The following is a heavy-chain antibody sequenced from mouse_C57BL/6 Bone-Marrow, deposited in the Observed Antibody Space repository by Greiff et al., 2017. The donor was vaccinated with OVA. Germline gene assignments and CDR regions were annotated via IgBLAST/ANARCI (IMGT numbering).Heavy chain of an antibody. CDR2: ISYDGSN. CDR3: ARERYWYFDV. CDR1: GYSITSGYY. V-gene: IGHV3-6*01. Sequence: EVHLVESGPGLVKPSQSLSLTCSVTGYSITSGYYWNWIRQFPGNKLEWMGYISYDGSNNYNPSLKNRITITRDTSKNQFFLKLNSVTTEDTATXYCARERYWYFDVWGTGTTVTVSS. J-gene: IGHJ1*03.